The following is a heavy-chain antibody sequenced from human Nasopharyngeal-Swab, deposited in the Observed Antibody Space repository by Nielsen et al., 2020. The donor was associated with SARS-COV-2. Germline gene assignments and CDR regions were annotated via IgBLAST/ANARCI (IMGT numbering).Heavy chain of an antibody. CDR3: ASQGGGDYYDSRRYYNYVMDV. J-gene: IGHJ6*02. D-gene: IGHD3-22*01. Sequence: SVKVCCKASGGTFSSYAISWVRQAPGQGLEWMGRIIPIFGIANYAQKLQGRVTITADKSTSTAYMELSSLRSEDTAVYYCASQGGGDYYDSRRYYNYVMDVWGQGTTVTVSS. CDR2: IIPIFGIA. V-gene: IGHV1-69*04. CDR1: GGTFSSYA.